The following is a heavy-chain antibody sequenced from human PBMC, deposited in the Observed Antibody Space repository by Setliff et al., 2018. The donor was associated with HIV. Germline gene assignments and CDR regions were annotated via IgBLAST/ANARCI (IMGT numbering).Heavy chain of an antibody. CDR3: AREGITMVRVVEVAFDI. CDR1: GGSISSYY. Sequence: SETLSLTCSVSGGSISSYYWSWIRQPPGKGLEWIGDIYYSGSTYYNPSLKSRVTISVDTSKNQFSLKLSSVTAADTAVYYCAREGITMVRVVEVAFDIWGQGTMVTVSS. D-gene: IGHD3-10*01. J-gene: IGHJ3*02. V-gene: IGHV4-59*12. CDR2: IYYSGST.